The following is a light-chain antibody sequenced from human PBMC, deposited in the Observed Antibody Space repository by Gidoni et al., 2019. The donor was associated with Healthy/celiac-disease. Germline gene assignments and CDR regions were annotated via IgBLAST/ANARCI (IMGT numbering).Light chain of an antibody. CDR1: QSVSSSY. CDR3: QQYGSSLYT. CDR2: GAS. Sequence: EIVLKQSPGTLSLSPGERATLSCRDSQSVSSSYLAWYQQKPGQAPRLLIYGASSRATGIPDRFSGSGSGTDFTLTISRLEPEDFAVYYCQQYGSSLYTFGQGTKLEIK. J-gene: IGKJ2*01. V-gene: IGKV3-20*01.